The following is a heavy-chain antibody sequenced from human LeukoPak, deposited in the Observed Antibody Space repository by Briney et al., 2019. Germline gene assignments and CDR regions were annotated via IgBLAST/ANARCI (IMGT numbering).Heavy chain of an antibody. CDR1: GGTFSSYA. J-gene: IGHJ5*02. CDR2: INPSGGST. CDR3: AREILLVSSGWFFRNWFDP. V-gene: IGHV1-46*01. D-gene: IGHD6-19*01. Sequence: GASVKVSCKASGGTFSSYAISWVRQAPGQGLEWMGIINPSGGSTSYAQKFQGRVTMTRDMSTSTVYMELSSLRSEDTAVYYCAREILLVSSGWFFRNWFDPWGQGTLVTVSS.